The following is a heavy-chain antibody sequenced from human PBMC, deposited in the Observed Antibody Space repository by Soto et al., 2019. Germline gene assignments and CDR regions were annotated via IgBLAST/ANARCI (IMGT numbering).Heavy chain of an antibody. CDR3: ARSIVVVTALDY. CDR2: INDGNGNT. CDR1: RYTFTSYA. J-gene: IGHJ4*02. V-gene: IGHV1-3*01. D-gene: IGHD2-21*02. Sequence: ASVKVSCKASRYTFTSYAMHWVRQAPGQRLEWMGWINDGNGNTKYSQKFQGRVTITRDTSASTAYMELSSLRSEDTAVYYCARSIVVVTALDYWGQGTLVTVSS.